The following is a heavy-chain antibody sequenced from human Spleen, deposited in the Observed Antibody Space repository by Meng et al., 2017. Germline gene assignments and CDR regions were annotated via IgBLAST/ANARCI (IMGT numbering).Heavy chain of an antibody. CDR2: IYHSGST. CDR1: GYSISRGHW. CDR3: ARGPTTMAHDFDY. D-gene: IGHD4-11*01. J-gene: IGHJ4*02. Sequence: RRQWTGPGLGRASGTLSLTCAVSGYSISRGHWWSWVRQSPGKGLQWIGEIYHSGSTNYNPSLKSRVTISVDKSKNQFSLKLSSVTAADTAVYYCARGPTTMAHDFDYWGQGTLVTVSS. V-gene: IGHV4-4*02.